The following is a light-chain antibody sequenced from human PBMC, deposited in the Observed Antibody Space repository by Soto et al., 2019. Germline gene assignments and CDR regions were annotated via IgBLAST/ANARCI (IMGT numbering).Light chain of an antibody. CDR2: EAS. J-gene: IGKJ4*01. CDR1: QRISSW. V-gene: IGKV1-5*03. Sequence: DIQMTQSPSTLSASVGDRVTITCRASQRISSWLAWYQQKPGKAPKLLIYEASILQSGVPSRFSGSGSGTEVTLTISGLQADDFATYYCQHFLTYPLTFGGGTKVDI. CDR3: QHFLTYPLT.